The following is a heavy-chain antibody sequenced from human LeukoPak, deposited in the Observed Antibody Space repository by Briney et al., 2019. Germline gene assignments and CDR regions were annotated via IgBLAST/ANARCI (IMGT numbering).Heavy chain of an antibody. CDR1: GFSFSSYS. CDR2: ITGSGSST. Sequence: GGSLRLSCVASGFSFSSYSMNWVRQAPGKGLEWVSYITGSGSSTDYAASVKGRFIISRDNAKDSLFLQMSSLRVGDTAVYYCARGVGSVAGTTDYWGHGNLVTVSS. D-gene: IGHD6-19*01. J-gene: IGHJ4*01. V-gene: IGHV3-48*04. CDR3: ARGVGSVAGTTDY.